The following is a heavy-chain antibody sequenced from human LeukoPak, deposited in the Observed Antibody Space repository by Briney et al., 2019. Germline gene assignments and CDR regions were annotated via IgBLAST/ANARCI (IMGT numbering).Heavy chain of an antibody. Sequence: SETLSLTCSVSGGSISSSSNYWGWIRQPPGKGLEWIGEIFHSGDTNYKPSLKSRVTISVDKSKNQFSLKLSSVTAADTAVYYCAGAHCGGDCYSGRAFDIWGQGTMVTVSS. CDR1: GGSISSSSNY. D-gene: IGHD2-21*02. CDR3: AGAHCGGDCYSGRAFDI. J-gene: IGHJ3*02. CDR2: IFHSGDT. V-gene: IGHV4-39*07.